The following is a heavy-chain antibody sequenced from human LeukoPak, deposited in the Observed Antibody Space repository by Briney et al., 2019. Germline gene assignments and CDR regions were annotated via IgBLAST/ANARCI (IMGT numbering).Heavy chain of an antibody. V-gene: IGHV4-39*07. J-gene: IGHJ3*02. CDR2: IYCSGST. CDR1: GGSISSSSYY. CDR3: ARRRSTIFSPHAFDI. Sequence: SETLSLTCTVSGGSISSSSYYWGWIRQPPGKGLEWIGSIYCSGSTYYNPSLKSRVTISVDTSKNQFSLKLSSVTAADTAVYYCARRRSTIFSPHAFDIWGQGTMVTVSS. D-gene: IGHD3-9*01.